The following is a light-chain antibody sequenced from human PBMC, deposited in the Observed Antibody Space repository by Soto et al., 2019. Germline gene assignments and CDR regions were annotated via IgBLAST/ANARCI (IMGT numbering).Light chain of an antibody. CDR3: QQTYSIPRT. Sequence: DIQMTQSPSSLSASAGDRVTITCRASQNIARYLYWFQQKPGKAPNLLIYVASNLQRGVPSRFRGIGSGTDFPLPINNGQIEDFATYYCQQTYSIPRTFGQGTKVEIK. CDR2: VAS. J-gene: IGKJ2*01. V-gene: IGKV1-39*01. CDR1: QNIARY.